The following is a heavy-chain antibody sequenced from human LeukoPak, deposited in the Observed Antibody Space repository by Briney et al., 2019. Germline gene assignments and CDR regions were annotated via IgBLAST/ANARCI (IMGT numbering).Heavy chain of an antibody. D-gene: IGHD1-1*01. CDR3: ARDPMLNGPQSPDY. Sequence: GGSLRLSCAASGFIISGDSMNWVRQAPGKGLEWIAYISRDSGIKYYADSVRGRFTISRDNAKSSLYLQMNSLRAEDTAVYYCARDPMLNGPQSPDYWGQGTLVTVSS. V-gene: IGHV3-48*01. J-gene: IGHJ4*02. CDR1: GFIISGDS. CDR2: ISRDSGIK.